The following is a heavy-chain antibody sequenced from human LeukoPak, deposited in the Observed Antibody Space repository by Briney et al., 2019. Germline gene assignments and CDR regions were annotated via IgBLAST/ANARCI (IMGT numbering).Heavy chain of an antibody. J-gene: IGHJ4*02. CDR2: IRHDGSSK. CDR1: GFSFSTYG. Sequence: GGSLRLSCVASGFSFSTYGMHWVRQAPGKGLEWVAFIRHDGSSKYYADSVKGRFTISRDSSKDTLYLQMNSLRAGDTAVYYCATSGLSRFGFWGQGTLVTVSS. D-gene: IGHD2/OR15-2a*01. V-gene: IGHV3-30*02. CDR3: ATSGLSRFGF.